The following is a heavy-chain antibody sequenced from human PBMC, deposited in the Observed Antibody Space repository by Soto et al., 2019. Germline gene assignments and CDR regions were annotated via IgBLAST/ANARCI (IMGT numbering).Heavy chain of an antibody. CDR1: GDSVSSNSAA. J-gene: IGHJ6*02. CDR2: TYYGSKWYN. V-gene: IGHV6-1*01. D-gene: IGHD3-3*01. CDR3: ARDSYDFWSGYYFLGTGMDV. Sequence: PSQTLSLTCAISGDSVSSNSAAWNWIRQSPSRGLEWLGRTYYGSKWYNDYAVSVKSRITINPDTSKNQFSLQLNSVTPEDTAVYYCARDSYDFWSGYYFLGTGMDVWGQGTTVTVSS.